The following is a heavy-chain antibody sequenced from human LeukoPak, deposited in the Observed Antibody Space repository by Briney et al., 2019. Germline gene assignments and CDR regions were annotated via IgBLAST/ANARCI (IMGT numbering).Heavy chain of an antibody. V-gene: IGHV1-69*05. CDR1: GGTFSSYA. Sequence: ASVKVSCKASGGTFSSYAISWVRQAPGQGLEWMGGIIPIFGTANYAQKFQGRVTITTDESTSTAYMELSSLRSEDTAVYYCARAKYDYYDFWGAPSGYFDYWGQGTLVTVSS. D-gene: IGHD3-3*01. J-gene: IGHJ4*02. CDR2: IIPIFGTA. CDR3: ARAKYDYYDFWGAPSGYFDY.